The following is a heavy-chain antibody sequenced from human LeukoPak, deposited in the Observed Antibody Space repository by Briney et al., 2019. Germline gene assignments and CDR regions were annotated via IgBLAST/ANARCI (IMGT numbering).Heavy chain of an antibody. Sequence: SVKVFCKASGGTFSSYAINWVRQAPGQGLEWMGGVIPVFGTPNYAPRFQGRLTITTDESARSAFLTLNSLRSEDTAIYYCARDVRVATSGDWFDPWGQGTLVTVSS. CDR2: VIPVFGTP. CDR3: ARDVRVATSGDWFDP. CDR1: GGTFSSYA. V-gene: IGHV1-69*05. J-gene: IGHJ5*02. D-gene: IGHD2-15*01.